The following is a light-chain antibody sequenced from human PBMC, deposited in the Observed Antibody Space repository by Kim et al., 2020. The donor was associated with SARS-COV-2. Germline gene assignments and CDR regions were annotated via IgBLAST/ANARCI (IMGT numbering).Light chain of an antibody. Sequence: LSPGHTATITCSGDKLGDKYVSWYQQKSCQSPVLVIYQDNKRPSGIPERFSGSNSGNTATLTISGTQAMDEAEFYCQAWDSDTMIFGGGTKLTVL. CDR3: QAWDSDTMI. J-gene: IGLJ2*01. CDR2: QDN. V-gene: IGLV3-1*01. CDR1: KLGDKY.